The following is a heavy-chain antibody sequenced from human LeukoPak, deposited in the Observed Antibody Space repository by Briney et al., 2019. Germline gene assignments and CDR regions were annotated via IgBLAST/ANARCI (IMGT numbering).Heavy chain of an antibody. CDR3: ARESGSVTSEVDFDY. J-gene: IGHJ4*02. Sequence: PGGSLRLSCTVSGSTFSHDAMNWVRQAPGKGLEWVATIRQDGSQKYYVDSVKGRFTISRDNAKNSLYLQMNSLRAEDTAVYYCARESGSVTSEVDFDYWGQGTLVTVSS. CDR2: IRQDGSQK. V-gene: IGHV3-7*01. CDR1: GSTFSHDA. D-gene: IGHD4-17*01.